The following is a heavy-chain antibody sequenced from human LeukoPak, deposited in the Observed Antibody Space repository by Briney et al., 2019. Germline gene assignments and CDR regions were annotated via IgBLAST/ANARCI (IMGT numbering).Heavy chain of an antibody. J-gene: IGHJ4*02. V-gene: IGHV3-23*01. Sequence: SGGSLRLSCAASGFTFSTYAMSWVRQAPGKGLEWVSAISGSGGRTYYADSVKGRFTISRDNSKNTLDLQMNSLRAEDTAVYYCAKELGSSIVARLSHWGQGTLVTVSS. CDR1: GFTFSTYA. CDR3: AKELGSSIVARLSH. D-gene: IGHD6-6*01. CDR2: ISGSGGRT.